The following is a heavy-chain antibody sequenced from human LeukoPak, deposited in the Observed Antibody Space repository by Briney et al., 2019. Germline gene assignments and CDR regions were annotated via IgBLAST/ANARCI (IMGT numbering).Heavy chain of an antibody. CDR2: IWYVVGNK. V-gene: IGHV3-33*01. J-gene: IGHJ4*02. Sequence: RSLRLSSAASGFTFRSYSMRWVSDSPHKRLEWGADIWYVVGNKYYADSAKGRFTISRDTSKNTLYLEMDILRAENTAVYYCARDWSPGSDSSGYYYFDYWGQGTLVTVSS. D-gene: IGHD3-22*01. CDR3: ARDWSPGSDSSGYYYFDY. CDR1: GFTFRSYS.